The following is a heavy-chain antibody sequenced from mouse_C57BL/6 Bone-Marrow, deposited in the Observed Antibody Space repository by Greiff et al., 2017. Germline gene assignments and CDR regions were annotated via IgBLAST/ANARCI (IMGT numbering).Heavy chain of an antibody. D-gene: IGHD2-1*01. CDR3: ARQKGSTDY. J-gene: IGHJ2*01. V-gene: IGHV5-6*01. Sequence: EVHLVESGGDLVKPGGSLKLSCAASGFTFSSYGMSWVRQTPDKRLEWVATISSGGSYTYYPDSVKGQFTIARDNAKNTLYLQMNSLKSEDTAMYYCARQKGSTDYWGQGTTLPVSS. CDR1: GFTFSSYG. CDR2: ISSGGSYT.